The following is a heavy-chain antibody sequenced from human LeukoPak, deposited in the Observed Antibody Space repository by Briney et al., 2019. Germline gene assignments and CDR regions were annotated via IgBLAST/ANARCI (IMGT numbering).Heavy chain of an antibody. V-gene: IGHV1-2*02. CDR2: INPNSGGT. CDR1: GYTFTGYY. Sequence: ASVKVSCKASGYTFTGYYMHWVRQAPGQGLEWMGWINPNSGGTNYAQKFQGRVTMTRDTSISTAYIELSRLRSDDTAVYYCARPRYCSGGSCYSYYFGYWGQGTLVTVSS. CDR3: ARPRYCSGGSCYSYYFGY. J-gene: IGHJ4*02. D-gene: IGHD2-15*01.